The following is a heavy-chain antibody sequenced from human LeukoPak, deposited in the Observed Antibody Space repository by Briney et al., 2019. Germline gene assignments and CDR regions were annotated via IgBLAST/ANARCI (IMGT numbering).Heavy chain of an antibody. J-gene: IGHJ6*03. Sequence: SETLSLTCTVSGGSISSYYWSWIRQPPEKGQELIGYIYYSGSTNYNPSLKSRVTISVDTSKNQFSLKLSSVTAADTAGYYCARVFEGSGGARYYYYYMDVWGKGTTVTVSS. D-gene: IGHD3-16*01. CDR3: ARVFEGSGGARYYYYYMDV. CDR1: GGSISSYY. V-gene: IGHV4-59*01. CDR2: IYYSGST.